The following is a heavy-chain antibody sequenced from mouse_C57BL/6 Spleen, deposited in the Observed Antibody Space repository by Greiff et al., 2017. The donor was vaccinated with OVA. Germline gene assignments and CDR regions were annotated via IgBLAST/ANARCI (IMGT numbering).Heavy chain of an antibody. CDR1: GFTFSSYA. D-gene: IGHD1-1*01. V-gene: IGHV5-4*01. CDR2: ISDGGSYT. Sequence: EVKLVESGGGLVKPGGSLKLSCAASGFTFSSYAMSWVRQTPDKRLEWVATISDGGSYTYYPDNVKGRFTISRDNAKNNLYLQMSHLKSEDTAMYYCARDRYYYGSSFWYFDVWGTGTTVTVSS. CDR3: ARDRYYYGSSFWYFDV. J-gene: IGHJ1*03.